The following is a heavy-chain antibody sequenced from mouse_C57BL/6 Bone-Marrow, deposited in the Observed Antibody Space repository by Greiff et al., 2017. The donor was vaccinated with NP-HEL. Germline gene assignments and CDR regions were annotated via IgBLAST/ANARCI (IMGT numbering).Heavy chain of an antibody. Sequence: VKLLASDAELVKPGASVKISCKVSGYTFTDHTIHWMKQRPEQGLEWIGYIYPRDGSTKYNEKFKGKATLTADKSSSTAYMQLNSLTSEDSAVYFCARSLPDYSNYVWFAYWGQGTLVTVSA. J-gene: IGHJ3*01. D-gene: IGHD2-5*01. CDR1: GYTFTDHT. V-gene: IGHV1-78*01. CDR3: ARSLPDYSNYVWFAY. CDR2: IYPRDGST.